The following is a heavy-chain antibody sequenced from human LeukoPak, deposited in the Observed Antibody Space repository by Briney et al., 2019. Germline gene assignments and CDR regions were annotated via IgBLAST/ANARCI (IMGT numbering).Heavy chain of an antibody. J-gene: IGHJ6*02. D-gene: IGHD2-2*03. Sequence: GASVKVSCKASGYTFTSYGISWVRQAPGQGLEWMGWISAYNGNTNYAQKLQGRVTMTTDTSTSTAYMELRSLRSDDTAVYYCARAPTKLGYCSSTSCPGWVYYYGMDVWGQGTTVTVSS. CDR3: ARAPTKLGYCSSTSCPGWVYYYGMDV. CDR1: GYTFTSYG. V-gene: IGHV1-18*01. CDR2: ISAYNGNT.